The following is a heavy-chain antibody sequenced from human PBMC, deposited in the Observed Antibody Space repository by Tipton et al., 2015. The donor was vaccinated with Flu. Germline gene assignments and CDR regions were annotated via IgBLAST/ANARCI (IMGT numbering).Heavy chain of an antibody. D-gene: IGHD2-15*01. V-gene: IGHV4-31*03. CDR1: GGSISSGGYY. J-gene: IGHJ5*02. CDR2: IYYSGST. CDR3: ARESPPNIGYCSGGSCYSSSAWFDP. Sequence: TLSLTCTVSGGSISSGGYYWSWIRQHPGKGLEWIGYIYYSGSTYYNPSLKSRVTISVDTSKNQFSLKLSSVTAADTAVYYCARESPPNIGYCSGGSCYSSSAWFDPWGQGTLVTVSS.